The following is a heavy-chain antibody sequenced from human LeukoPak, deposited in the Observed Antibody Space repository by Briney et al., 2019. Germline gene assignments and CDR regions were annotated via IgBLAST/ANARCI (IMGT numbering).Heavy chain of an antibody. CDR3: ARDPPKYYDFWSGYYSYFDY. Sequence: PGGSLRLSCAASGFTFSSYWMHWVRQAPGKGLVWVSRINSDGSSTSYADSVKGRFTISRDNAKNTLYLQMNSLRAEDTAVYYCARDPPKYYDFWSGYYSYFDYWGQGTLVTVSS. D-gene: IGHD3-3*01. CDR1: GFTFSSYW. V-gene: IGHV3-74*01. CDR2: INSDGSST. J-gene: IGHJ4*02.